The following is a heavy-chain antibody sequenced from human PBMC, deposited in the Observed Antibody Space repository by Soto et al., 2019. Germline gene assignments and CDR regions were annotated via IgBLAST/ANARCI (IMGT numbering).Heavy chain of an antibody. J-gene: IGHJ4*02. CDR1: GGFIISGGYY. CDR3: ARGRPRLYCSGGSCYYYYFDY. V-gene: IGHV4-31*03. Sequence: SETLSLTCTVSGGFIISGGYYWSWIRQHPGKGLEWIGYIYYSGSTYYNPSLKSRVTISVDTSKNQFSLKLSSVTAADTAVYYCARGRPRLYCSGGSCYYYYFDYWGQGTLVTVSS. D-gene: IGHD2-15*01. CDR2: IYYSGST.